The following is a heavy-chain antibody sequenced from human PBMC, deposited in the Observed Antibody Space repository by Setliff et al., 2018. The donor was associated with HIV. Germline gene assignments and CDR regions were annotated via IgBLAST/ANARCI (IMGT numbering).Heavy chain of an antibody. J-gene: IGHJ6*02. Sequence: PSETLSLTCAVSGGSLSSDNWWTWVRQPPGKGLEWIGEIYHTEYTNYSPSLKSRVSMSVDRSKNQFSLNLTSVTAADTAVYYCARGHCSGTNCYGVDYYGTDVWGQGNTGHRFL. CDR2: IYHTEYT. D-gene: IGHD2-2*01. V-gene: IGHV4-4*02. CDR1: GGSLSSDNW. CDR3: ARGHCSGTNCYGVDYYGTDV.